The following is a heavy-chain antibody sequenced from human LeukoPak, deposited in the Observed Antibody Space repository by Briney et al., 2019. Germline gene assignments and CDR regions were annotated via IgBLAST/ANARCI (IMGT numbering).Heavy chain of an antibody. Sequence: PGGSLRLSCAASGFTFGNYWMHWVRQAPGKGLVWVSRINSDGINTSYADSVKGRFTISRDNAKNTLNLQMNSLRAEDTAVYYCATPPTVTRNYWGQGTLVTVSS. CDR3: ATPPTVTRNY. J-gene: IGHJ4*02. CDR1: GFTFGNYW. V-gene: IGHV3-74*01. D-gene: IGHD4-17*01. CDR2: INSDGINT.